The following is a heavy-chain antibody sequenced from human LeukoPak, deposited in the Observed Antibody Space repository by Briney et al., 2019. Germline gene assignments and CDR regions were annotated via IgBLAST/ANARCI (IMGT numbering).Heavy chain of an antibody. CDR3: ATRPYSSGNHNYNLDV. Sequence: SETLSLTCTVSGGSISSSRYYWGWIRQPPGKGLEWIGTIDKGGSTSYNPSLRSRVTISVDTSKNQFSLNLISVTAADTAVYYCATRPYSSGNHNYNLDVWGQGTTVTVSS. CDR2: IDKGGST. CDR1: GGSISSSRYY. D-gene: IGHD3-22*01. J-gene: IGHJ6*02. V-gene: IGHV4-39*01.